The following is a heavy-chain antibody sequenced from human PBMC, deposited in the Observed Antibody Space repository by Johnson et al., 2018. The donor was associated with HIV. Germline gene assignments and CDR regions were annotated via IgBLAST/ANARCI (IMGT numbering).Heavy chain of an antibody. D-gene: IGHD5-18*01. CDR3: ARGYSYEWRGELDAFDI. J-gene: IGHJ3*02. CDR1: GFTVSSNY. Sequence: VQLVESGGGLVQPGGSLRLSCAASGFTVSSNYITWVRQAPGKGLEWVSVIYSGGSTYYADSVKGRFTISRDKSKNTLYLQMNSLRAEDTAVYYCARGYSYEWRGELDAFDIWGQGTIVTVSS. CDR2: IYSGGST. V-gene: IGHV3-66*01.